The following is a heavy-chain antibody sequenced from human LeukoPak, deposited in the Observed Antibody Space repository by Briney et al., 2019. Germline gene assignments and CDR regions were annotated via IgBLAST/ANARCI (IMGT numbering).Heavy chain of an antibody. CDR3: AKEGFTMIVVVITTYFDY. Sequence: PGGPRSLSCEAPGLTFSSYAMSWVRQAPGKGLEWVSAISGSGGSTYYADSVKGRFTISRDNSKNTLYLQMNSLRAEDTAVYYCAKEGFTMIVVVITTYFDYWGQGTLVTVSS. CDR2: ISGSGGST. CDR1: GLTFSSYA. D-gene: IGHD3-22*01. J-gene: IGHJ4*02. V-gene: IGHV3-23*01.